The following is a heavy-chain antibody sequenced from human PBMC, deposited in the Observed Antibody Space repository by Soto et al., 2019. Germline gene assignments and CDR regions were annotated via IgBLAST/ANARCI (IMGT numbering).Heavy chain of an antibody. Sequence: EVQLVESGGGLVQPGGSLRLSCAASGFTFSSYWMSWVRQAPGKGLEWVANIKQDGSEKYYVDSVKGRFTISRDNARNSLYLQMNSLRAEDTAVYYCARGGTYWYFDLWGRGTLVTVSS. CDR2: IKQDGSEK. V-gene: IGHV3-7*01. J-gene: IGHJ2*01. D-gene: IGHD3-16*01. CDR1: GFTFSSYW. CDR3: ARGGTYWYFDL.